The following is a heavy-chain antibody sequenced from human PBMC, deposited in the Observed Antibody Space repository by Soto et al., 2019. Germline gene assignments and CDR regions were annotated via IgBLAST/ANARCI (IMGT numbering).Heavy chain of an antibody. D-gene: IGHD2-2*03. CDR3: ARDGVGYCISTSCLNWFDP. CDR2: ISAYNGNT. J-gene: IGHJ5*02. CDR1: GYTFTSYG. Sequence: QVQLVQSGAEVKKPGASVKVSCKASGYTFTSYGISWVRQAPGQGLEWMGWISAYNGNTNYAQKLQGRVTMTTDTTTSTAYMELRSLRSDDTAVYYCARDGVGYCISTSCLNWFDPWGQGTLVTVSS. V-gene: IGHV1-18*01.